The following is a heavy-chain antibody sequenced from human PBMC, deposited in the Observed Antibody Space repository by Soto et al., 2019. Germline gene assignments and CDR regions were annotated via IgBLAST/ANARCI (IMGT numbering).Heavy chain of an antibody. CDR3: ARGIYLGHSGYYLDF. Sequence: QLQLQESGPGLVNPSETLSLSCSVSGDSIRNRNYYWAWIRQPPGKGLEWIVSRYDDASTFYNPSLKRRVTISIDTSKKQLSLKVTSVTAADTAVYYCARGIYLGHSGYYLDFWGQGTLVTVSS. CDR1: GDSIRNRNYY. D-gene: IGHD3-22*01. CDR2: RYDDAST. J-gene: IGHJ4*02. V-gene: IGHV4-39*01.